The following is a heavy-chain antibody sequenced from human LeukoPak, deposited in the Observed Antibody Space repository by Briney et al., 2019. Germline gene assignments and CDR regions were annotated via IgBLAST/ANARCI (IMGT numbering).Heavy chain of an antibody. CDR2: ISAYNGNT. Sequence: ASVKVSCKASGYTFTSYGISWVRQAPGQGLEWMGWISAYNGNTNYAQKLQGRVTMTTDTSTSTAYMELRSLRSDDTAAYYCARGDVVVPAAMPLDYWGQGTLVTVSS. D-gene: IGHD2-2*01. CDR1: GYTFTSYG. CDR3: ARGDVVVPAAMPLDY. J-gene: IGHJ4*02. V-gene: IGHV1-18*01.